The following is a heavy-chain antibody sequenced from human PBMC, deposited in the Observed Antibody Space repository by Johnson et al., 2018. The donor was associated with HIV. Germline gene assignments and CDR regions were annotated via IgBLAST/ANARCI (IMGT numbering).Heavy chain of an antibody. Sequence: EVQLVESGGGLVKPGGSLRLSCAASGFTFSNAWMSWVRQAPGKGLEWVGRIKSKTDGGTIEYAAPVKGRFTISRDDSKNTLYLQMNSLTTEDTAVYYCATRDPTYRPGVFDIWGQGTMVTVSS. CDR3: ATRDPTYRPGVFDI. J-gene: IGHJ3*02. CDR1: GFTFSNAW. V-gene: IGHV3-15*01. CDR2: IKSKTDGGTI. D-gene: IGHD2-8*01.